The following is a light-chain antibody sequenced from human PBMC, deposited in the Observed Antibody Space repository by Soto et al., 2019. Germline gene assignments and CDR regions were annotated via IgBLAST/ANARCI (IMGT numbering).Light chain of an antibody. CDR2: GAS. V-gene: IGKV3-15*01. CDR3: QQYNNWPPYT. CDR1: QSVSSN. J-gene: IGKJ2*01. Sequence: DIVMTQSPSTLSVSPGERATLSCRASQSVSSNLAWYQQKPGQAPRLLIYGASTRDTGIPARFSGSGSGTKFTLTISSLQSEDFAVYYCQQYNNWPPYTFGHGTKLEIK.